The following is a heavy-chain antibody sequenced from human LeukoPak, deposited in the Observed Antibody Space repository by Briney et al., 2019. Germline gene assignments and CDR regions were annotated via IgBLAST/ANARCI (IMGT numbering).Heavy chain of an antibody. Sequence: SSVKVSCKASGYTFTSYGISWVRQAAGQGLEWMGWISAYNGNTNYAQKLQGRVTMTTDTSTSTAYLELRSLRSDDTAVYYCARGRNSGSYYIYYFDYWGQGTLVTVSS. J-gene: IGHJ4*02. CDR2: ISAYNGNT. CDR3: ARGRNSGSYYIYYFDY. CDR1: GYTFTSYG. D-gene: IGHD1-26*01. V-gene: IGHV1-18*01.